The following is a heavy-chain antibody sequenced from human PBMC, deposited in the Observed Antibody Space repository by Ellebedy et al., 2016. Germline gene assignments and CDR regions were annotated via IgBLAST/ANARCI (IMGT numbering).Heavy chain of an antibody. CDR2: ISSSSSYI. J-gene: IGHJ4*02. Sequence: GESLKISCAASGFTFSSYSMNWVRQAPGKGLEWVSSISSSSSYIYYADSVKGRFTISRDNAKNSLYLQMNSLRAEDTAVYYCASSGEGDYGDCWGQGTLVTVSS. V-gene: IGHV3-21*01. CDR1: GFTFSSYS. CDR3: ASSGEGDYGDC. D-gene: IGHD4-17*01.